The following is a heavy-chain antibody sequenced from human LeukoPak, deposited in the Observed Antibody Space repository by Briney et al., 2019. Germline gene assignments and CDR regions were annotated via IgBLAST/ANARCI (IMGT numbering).Heavy chain of an antibody. V-gene: IGHV3-13*01. D-gene: IGHD1-1*01. J-gene: IGHJ3*02. CDR1: GLTLSSYD. CDR3: VLGAYWNDDKNAFHI. Sequence: PGGSLRLSCAASGLTLSSYDMHWVRQAPGKGLEWVSSIGATGDTYYAGSVKGRFTISRENAKKSLYLQMSSLRVEDTAVYFCVLGAYWNDDKNAFHIWGPGTMVTVSS. CDR2: IGATGDT.